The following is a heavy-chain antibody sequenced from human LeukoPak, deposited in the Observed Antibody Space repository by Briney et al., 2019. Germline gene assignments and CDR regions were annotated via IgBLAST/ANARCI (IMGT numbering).Heavy chain of an antibody. V-gene: IGHV3-23*01. CDR3: AKRNMVRGFSAFDI. Sequence: PGGSLRLSCAASGFTFSSYGMSWVRQPPGKGLEWVSAISGSGGSTYYADSVKGRFTISRDNSKNTLYLQMNSLRAEDTAVYYCAKRNMVRGFSAFDIWGQGTMVTVSS. D-gene: IGHD3-10*01. CDR1: GFTFSSYG. J-gene: IGHJ3*02. CDR2: ISGSGGST.